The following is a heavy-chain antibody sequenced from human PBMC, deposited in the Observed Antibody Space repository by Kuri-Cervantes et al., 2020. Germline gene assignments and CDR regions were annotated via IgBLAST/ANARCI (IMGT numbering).Heavy chain of an antibody. V-gene: IGHV3-21*04. CDR1: GFTFSSYS. CDR3: AEIPTYLNILTGYPSDY. CDR2: ISSSSSYI. D-gene: IGHD3-9*01. Sequence: GESLKISCAASGFTFSSYSMNWVRQAPGKGLEWVSSISSSSSYIYYADSLKGRFTISRDNSKNTLYLQMNSLKTEDTAMYYCAEIPTYLNILTGYPSDYWGQGTLVTVSS. J-gene: IGHJ4*02.